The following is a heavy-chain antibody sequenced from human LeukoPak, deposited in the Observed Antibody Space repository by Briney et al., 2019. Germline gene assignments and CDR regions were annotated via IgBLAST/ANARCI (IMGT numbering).Heavy chain of an antibody. CDR2: IYYSGST. CDR3: ARDSLTGYSSYFDN. CDR1: GXSISSYY. Sequence: ASETMSLTCTVSGXSISSYYGSWIRQPPGKGLEWIGYIYYSGSTNHNPSLKSRVTISVDTSKNQFSLKLSSVTAADTAVYYCARDSLTGYSSYFDNWGQGTLVTVSS. V-gene: IGHV4-59*01. J-gene: IGHJ4*02. D-gene: IGHD3-9*01.